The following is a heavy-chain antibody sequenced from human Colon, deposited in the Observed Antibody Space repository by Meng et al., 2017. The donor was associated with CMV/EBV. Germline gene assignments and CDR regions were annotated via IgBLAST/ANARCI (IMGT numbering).Heavy chain of an antibody. J-gene: IGHJ6*02. Sequence: GGSLRLSCAASGFTFSSYEMNWVRQAPGKGLEWVSYISSSGSTIYYADSAKGRFTISRDNAKNSLYLQMNSLRAEDTAVYYCARDISNYVQGYYYYGMDVWGQGTTVTVSS. CDR2: ISSSGSTI. D-gene: IGHD4-11*01. CDR1: GFTFSSYE. CDR3: ARDISNYVQGYYYYGMDV. V-gene: IGHV3-48*03.